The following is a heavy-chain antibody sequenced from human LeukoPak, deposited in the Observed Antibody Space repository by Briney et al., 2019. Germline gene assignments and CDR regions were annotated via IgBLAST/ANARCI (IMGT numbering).Heavy chain of an antibody. CDR1: GFTFSSSG. J-gene: IGHJ4*02. V-gene: IGHV3-30*18. CDR3: AKRGGSYFDY. D-gene: IGHD1-26*01. CDR2: ISNDGSNK. Sequence: GGSLRLSCAASGFTFSSSGMHWVRQAQGKGLEWLAVISNDGSNKYYADSVKGRFTISRDNPKNTLYLEMNSLRAEDTAVYYCAKRGGSYFDYWGQGTLVTVSS.